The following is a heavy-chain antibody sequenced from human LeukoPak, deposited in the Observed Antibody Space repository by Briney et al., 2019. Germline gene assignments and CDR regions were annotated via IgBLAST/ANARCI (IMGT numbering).Heavy chain of an antibody. CDR3: ASGRRAAAVYNWFDP. Sequence: SETLSLTCAVYGGSFSGYYWSWIRQPPGKGLEWIGEINHSGSTNYNPSLKSRVTISVDTSKNQFSLKLSSVTAADTAVYYCASGRRAAAVYNWFDPWGQGTLVTVSS. V-gene: IGHV4-34*01. J-gene: IGHJ5*02. D-gene: IGHD6-13*01. CDR2: INHSGST. CDR1: GGSFSGYY.